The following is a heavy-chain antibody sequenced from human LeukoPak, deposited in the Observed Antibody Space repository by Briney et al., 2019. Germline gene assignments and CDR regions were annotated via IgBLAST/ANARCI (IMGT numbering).Heavy chain of an antibody. D-gene: IGHD5-24*01. CDR3: ARPHRDGYNYRAYYFDY. CDR2: IYPGDSDT. CDR1: GYSFTSYW. Sequence: GESLKISCKGSGYSFTSYWIGWVRQMPGKGLEWMGIIYPGDSDTRYSPSFQGQVTISADKSISTAYLQWSSLKASDTAMYYCARPHRDGYNYRAYYFDYWGQGTLVTVSS. J-gene: IGHJ4*02. V-gene: IGHV5-51*01.